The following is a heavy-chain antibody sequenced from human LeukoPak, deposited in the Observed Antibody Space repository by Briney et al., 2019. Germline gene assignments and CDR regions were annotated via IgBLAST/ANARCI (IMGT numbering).Heavy chain of an antibody. CDR1: GFTFSSYS. J-gene: IGHJ6*03. D-gene: IGHD6-13*01. CDR2: ISSSSSTI. V-gene: IGHV3-48*04. CDR3: ARDSHSSTNYYYMDV. Sequence: WGSLRLSCAASGFTFSSYSMNWVRQAPGTGLEWVSYISSSSSTIYYADSVKGRFTISRDNTKNLLYLQMNGLSAEDTAVYYCARDSHSSTNYYYMDVWGKGPTVTVSS.